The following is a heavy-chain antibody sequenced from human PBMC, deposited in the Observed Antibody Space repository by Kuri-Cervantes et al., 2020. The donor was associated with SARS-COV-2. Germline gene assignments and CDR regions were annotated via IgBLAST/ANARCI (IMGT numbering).Heavy chain of an antibody. J-gene: IGHJ6*02. Sequence: SETLSLTCTVSGGSISSSSYYWGWIRQRTGKGLEWIGSIYYSGSTYYNPSLKSRVTISVDTSKNQFSLKLSSVTAADTAVYYCARSLGYCSSTSCFYYYGMDVWGQGTTVTVSS. CDR1: GGSISSSSYY. CDR3: ARSLGYCSSTSCFYYYGMDV. D-gene: IGHD2-2*01. V-gene: IGHV4-39*01. CDR2: IYYSGST.